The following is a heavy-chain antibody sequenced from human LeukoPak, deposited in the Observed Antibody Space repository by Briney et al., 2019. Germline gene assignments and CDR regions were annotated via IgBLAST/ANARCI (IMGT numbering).Heavy chain of an antibody. CDR2: MNPNSGNT. V-gene: IGHV1-8*01. CDR1: GYTFTSYD. D-gene: IGHD3-22*01. CDR3: ARGLTMIKRARRYGMDV. Sequence: ASVKASCKASGYTFTSYDINWVRQATGQGLEWMGWMNPNSGNTGYAQKFQGRVTMTRNTSISTAYMELSSLRSEDTAVYYCARGLTMIKRARRYGMDVWGQGTTVTVSS. J-gene: IGHJ6*02.